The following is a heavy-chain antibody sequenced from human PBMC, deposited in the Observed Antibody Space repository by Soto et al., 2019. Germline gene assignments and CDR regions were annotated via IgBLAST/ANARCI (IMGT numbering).Heavy chain of an antibody. V-gene: IGHV4-39*01. CDR2: IYYSGST. CDR3: ARRTVNIRTFYSGLKTPCFDY. D-gene: IGHD6-19*01. Sequence: PSETLSLTCAVSGDSMSSSDYYWGWIRQPPGKGLEWIGSIYYSGSTYYNPSLQSRVAISVDTSKNQFSLKLKSVTAADTAIYYCARRTVNIRTFYSGLKTPCFDYWGQG. CDR1: GDSMSSSDYY. J-gene: IGHJ4*02.